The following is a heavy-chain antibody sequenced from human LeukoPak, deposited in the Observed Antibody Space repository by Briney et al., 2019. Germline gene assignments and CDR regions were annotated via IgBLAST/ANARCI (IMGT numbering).Heavy chain of an antibody. D-gene: IGHD2-15*01. CDR1: GYTFTGYY. CDR2: INPNSGGT. V-gene: IGHV1-2*02. Sequence: ASVKVSCKASGYTFTGYYMHWVRQAPGQGLEWMGWINPNSGGTNYAQKFQGRVTMARDTSISTAYMELGRLRSDDTAVYYCARDLNIVVVVAALYMDVWGKGTTVTVSS. CDR3: ARDLNIVVVVAALYMDV. J-gene: IGHJ6*03.